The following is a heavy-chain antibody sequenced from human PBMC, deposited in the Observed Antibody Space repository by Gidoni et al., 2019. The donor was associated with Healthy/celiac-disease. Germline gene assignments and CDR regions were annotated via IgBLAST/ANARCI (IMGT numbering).Heavy chain of an antibody. J-gene: IGHJ4*02. CDR2: ISYDGSNK. CDR1: GFTFSSYA. V-gene: IGHV3-30-3*01. Sequence: QVQLVESGGGVVQPGRSLRLSCAASGFTFSSYAMHWVRQAPGKGLEWVAVISYDGSNKYYADSVKGRFTISRDNSKNTLYLQMNSLRAEDTAVYYCARSRYCSGGSCSSYFDYWGQGTLVTVSS. CDR3: ARSRYCSGGSCSSYFDY. D-gene: IGHD2-15*01.